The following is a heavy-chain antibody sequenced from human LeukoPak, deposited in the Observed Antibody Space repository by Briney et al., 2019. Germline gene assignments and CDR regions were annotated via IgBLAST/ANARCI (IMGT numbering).Heavy chain of an antibody. CDR3: ARGAGHFDY. CDR2: INAGNGNT. V-gene: IGHV1-3*01. Sequence: ASVKVSCKASGGTFSSYAISWVRQAPGQRLEWMGWINAGNGNTKYSQKFQGRVTITRDTSASTAYMELSSLRSEDTAVYYCARGAGHFDYWGQGTLVTVSS. J-gene: IGHJ4*02. CDR1: GGTFSSYA. D-gene: IGHD6-19*01.